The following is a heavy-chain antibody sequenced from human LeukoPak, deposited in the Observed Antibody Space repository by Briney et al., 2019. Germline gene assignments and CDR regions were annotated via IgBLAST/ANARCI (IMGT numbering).Heavy chain of an antibody. V-gene: IGHV4-4*07. Sequence: PSETLSLTCVVSSASVTSHHWAWIRQPAGKGLEWVGRVHFSGSTNYNPSLRSRVAISLDKSKNELSLTLKSVSAADTAVYYCARDESSRDDSGGYHYWGRRVLVTVSS. CDR2: VHFSGST. CDR1: SASVTSHH. J-gene: IGHJ4*02. D-gene: IGHD3-22*01. CDR3: ARDESSRDDSGGYHY.